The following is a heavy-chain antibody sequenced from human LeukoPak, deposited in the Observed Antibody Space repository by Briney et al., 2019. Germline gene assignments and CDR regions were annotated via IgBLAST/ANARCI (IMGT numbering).Heavy chain of an antibody. CDR1: GFTFSSYA. J-gene: IGHJ4*02. D-gene: IGHD3-10*01. V-gene: IGHV3-30*04. Sequence: GGSLRLSCAASGFTFSSYAMHWVRQAPGKGLEWVAVISYDRSNKYYADSVKGRFTISRDNSKNTLYLQMNSLRAEDTAVYYCARDYGDHYFDYWGQGTLVTVSS. CDR2: ISYDRSNK. CDR3: ARDYGDHYFDY.